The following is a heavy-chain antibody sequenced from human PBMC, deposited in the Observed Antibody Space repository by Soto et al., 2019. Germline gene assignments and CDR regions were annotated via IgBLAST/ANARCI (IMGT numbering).Heavy chain of an antibody. J-gene: IGHJ4*02. CDR3: ARATGSYYYFDY. D-gene: IGHD3-10*01. CDR2: IWYDGSNK. Sequence: QVQLVESGGGVVQPGRSLRLSCAASGFTFSSYGMHWVRQAPGKGLEWVAVIWYDGSNKYYADSVKGRFTISRDNSKNTLYLQMNSLRAEDTAVYYCARATGSYYYFDYWGQGTLVTVSS. CDR1: GFTFSSYG. V-gene: IGHV3-33*01.